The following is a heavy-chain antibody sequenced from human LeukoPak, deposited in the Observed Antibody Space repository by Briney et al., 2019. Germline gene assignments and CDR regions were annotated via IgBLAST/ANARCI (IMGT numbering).Heavy chain of an antibody. CDR3: AREVPGGEDILTGFDY. Sequence: SETLSLTCAVYGGSFSGYYWSWIRQPAGKGLEWIGRIYTSGSTNYNPSLKSRVTISVDTSKNQFSLKLSSVTAADTAVYYCAREVPGGEDILTGFDYWGQGTLVTVSS. V-gene: IGHV4-4*07. D-gene: IGHD3-9*01. CDR1: GGSFSGYY. CDR2: IYTSGST. J-gene: IGHJ4*02.